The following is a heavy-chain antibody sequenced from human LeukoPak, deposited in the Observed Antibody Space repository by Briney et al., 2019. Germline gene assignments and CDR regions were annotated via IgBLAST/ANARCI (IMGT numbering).Heavy chain of an antibody. CDR1: GYTFTSYD. J-gene: IGHJ4*02. D-gene: IGHD6-19*01. CDR3: ARGPPHSSGWTGFDY. CDR2: MNPNSGNT. V-gene: IGHV1-8*01. Sequence: ASVKVSCKASGYTFTSYDINWVRQATGQGLEWMGWMNPNSGNTGYAQKFQGTVTMTRNTSISTAYMELSSLRSEDTAVYYCARGPPHSSGWTGFDYWGQGTLVTVSS.